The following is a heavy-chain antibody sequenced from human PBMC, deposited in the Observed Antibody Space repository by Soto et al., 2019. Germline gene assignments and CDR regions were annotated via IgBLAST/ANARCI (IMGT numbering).Heavy chain of an antibody. CDR1: GFTFSDYG. CDR2: IWHDGSKE. V-gene: IGHV3-33*01. Sequence: PGGSLRLSCVASGFTFSDYGMIWVRQVPGKGLEWVAVIWHDGSKEYYADSVKGRFTISRDNSRKTLYLQMDNLRAEDTAVYYCEAANYDSSGFYGNHWGQGA. J-gene: IGHJ5*02. D-gene: IGHD6-19*01. CDR3: EAANYDSSGFYGNH.